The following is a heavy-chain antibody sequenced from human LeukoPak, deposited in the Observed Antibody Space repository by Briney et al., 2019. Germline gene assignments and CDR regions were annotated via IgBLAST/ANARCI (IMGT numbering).Heavy chain of an antibody. V-gene: IGHV4-39*01. CDR1: GGSISSSSYY. CDR3: ARGSITGTNWFDP. Sequence: SETLSLTCTVSGGSISSSSYYWGWIRQPPGKGLEWIGSIYYSGSTYYNPSLKSRVTISVDTSKNQFSLKLSSVTAADTAVYYCARGSITGTNWFDPWGQGTLVTVSS. D-gene: IGHD1-20*01. J-gene: IGHJ5*02. CDR2: IYYSGST.